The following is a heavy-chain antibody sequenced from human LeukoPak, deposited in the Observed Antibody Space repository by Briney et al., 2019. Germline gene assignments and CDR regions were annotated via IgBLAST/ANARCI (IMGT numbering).Heavy chain of an antibody. D-gene: IGHD3-10*01. CDR3: ARRRVPNYYGSGSLFGGYYGMDV. V-gene: IGHV4-39*01. Sequence: PSETLSLTCTVSGGSISSSSYYWGWIRQPPGKGLEWIGSIYYSGSTYYNLSLKSRVTISVDTSKNQFSLKLSSVTAADTAVYYCARRRVPNYYGSGSLFGGYYGMDVWGQGTTVTVSS. J-gene: IGHJ6*02. CDR2: IYYSGST. CDR1: GGSISSSSYY.